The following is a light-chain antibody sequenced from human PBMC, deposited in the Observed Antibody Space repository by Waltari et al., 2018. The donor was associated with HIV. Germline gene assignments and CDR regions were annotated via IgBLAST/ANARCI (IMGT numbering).Light chain of an antibody. V-gene: IGKV3-20*01. Sequence: MLTQSPGTLSLSPGKRVTPSCEANHNIKINYLAWRQHKSGQRPRLPIYGASGRATGLPDRVNGSGSGTNFTLTIDSLQPDDVAVYFCLQYGDSSFTFGAGTKIEI. CDR3: LQYGDSSFT. CDR1: HNIKINY. CDR2: GAS. J-gene: IGKJ4*01.